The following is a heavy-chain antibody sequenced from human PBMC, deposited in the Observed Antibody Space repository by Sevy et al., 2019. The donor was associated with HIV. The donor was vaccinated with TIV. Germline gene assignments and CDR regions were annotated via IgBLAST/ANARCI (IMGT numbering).Heavy chain of an antibody. Sequence: GGSLRLSCAASGFIFSSFAMSWVRQAPGKGLEWVSAINGSGHSTYNADSVKGRFTISRDISKNTLYLQMNSLRAEDTAVYYCAKEGNFRSGRDAFDIWGQGTTVTVSS. CDR1: GFIFSSFA. CDR3: AKEGNFRSGRDAFDI. J-gene: IGHJ3*02. V-gene: IGHV3-23*01. D-gene: IGHD3-3*01. CDR2: INGSGHST.